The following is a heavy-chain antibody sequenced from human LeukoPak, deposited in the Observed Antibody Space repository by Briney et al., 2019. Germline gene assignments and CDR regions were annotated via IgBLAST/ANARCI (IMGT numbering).Heavy chain of an antibody. CDR1: GGSFSGYY. CDR2: IYTSGST. V-gene: IGHV4-4*09. J-gene: IGHJ4*02. D-gene: IGHD3-22*01. Sequence: SETLSLTCAVYGGSFSGYYWSWIRQPSGKGLEWIGYIYTSGSTNYNPSLKSRITISVDTSKNQFSLKLSSVTAADTAVYYCAGGYSSGYYFVSYWGQGTLVTVSS. CDR3: AGGYSSGYYFVSY.